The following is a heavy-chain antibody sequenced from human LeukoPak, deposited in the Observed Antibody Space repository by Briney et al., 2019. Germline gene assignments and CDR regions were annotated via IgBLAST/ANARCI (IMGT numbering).Heavy chain of an antibody. J-gene: IGHJ4*02. CDR2: INHSGST. D-gene: IGHD2-2*01. CDR3: ARGPWYCSSTSCSSSGFDY. CDR1: GGSFSGYY. V-gene: IGHV4-34*01. Sequence: SETLSLTCAVYGGSFSGYYWSWLRQPPGKGGEWIGEINHSGSTNYNPSLKSRVNISVDTSKNQFSLKLSSVTAADTAVYYCARGPWYCSSTSCSSSGFDYWGQGTLVTVSS.